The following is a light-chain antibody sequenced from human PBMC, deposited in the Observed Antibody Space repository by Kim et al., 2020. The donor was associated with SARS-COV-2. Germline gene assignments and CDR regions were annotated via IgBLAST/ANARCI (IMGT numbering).Light chain of an antibody. CDR3: QQYDTSPPAYT. J-gene: IGKJ2*01. Sequence: EIVLTQSPGTLSLSPGERATLSCRASQSVSSNYLAWYQQRPGQAPRLLICGASSRATGIPDRFSGSGSGTDFTLTISRLEPEDFAVYYCQQYDTSPPAYTFGQGTKLEIK. V-gene: IGKV3-20*01. CDR1: QSVSSNY. CDR2: GAS.